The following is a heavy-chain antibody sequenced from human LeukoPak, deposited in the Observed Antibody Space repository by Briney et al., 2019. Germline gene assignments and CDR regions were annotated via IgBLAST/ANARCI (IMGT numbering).Heavy chain of an antibody. V-gene: IGHV3-23*01. D-gene: IGHD1-7*01. Sequence: GASLRLSCAASGFTFSSYAMSWVRQAPGKGLEWVSAISGSGGSTYYADSVKGRFTISRDNSKNTLYLQMYSLRAEDTAVYYCAKDRDWNYVGDWFDPWGQGTLVTVSS. CDR1: GFTFSSYA. CDR2: ISGSGGST. J-gene: IGHJ5*02. CDR3: AKDRDWNYVGDWFDP.